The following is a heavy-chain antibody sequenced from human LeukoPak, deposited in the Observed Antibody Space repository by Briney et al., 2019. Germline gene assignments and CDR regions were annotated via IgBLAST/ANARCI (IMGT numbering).Heavy chain of an antibody. D-gene: IGHD6-13*01. Sequence: GGSLRLSCAASGFTFSSYGMHWVRQAPGKGLEWVAVISYDGSNKYYADSVKGRFTIPRDNSKNTLYLQMNSLRAEDTAVYYCAKVTYSSSWYNWFDPWGQGTLVTVPS. CDR2: ISYDGSNK. V-gene: IGHV3-30*18. CDR1: GFTFSSYG. J-gene: IGHJ5*02. CDR3: AKVTYSSSWYNWFDP.